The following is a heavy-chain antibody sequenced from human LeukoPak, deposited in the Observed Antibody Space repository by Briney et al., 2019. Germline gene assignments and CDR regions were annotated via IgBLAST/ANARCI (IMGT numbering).Heavy chain of an antibody. D-gene: IGHD4/OR15-4a*01. CDR2: INPNNGNT. J-gene: IGHJ4*02. CDR1: GYTFISYG. V-gene: IGHV1-18*01. Sequence: ASVKVSCKTSGYTFISYGISWVRQAPGQGLEWMGWINPNNGNTNYAQKLQGRVTMTRDTSISTAYMELSRLRSDDTAVYYCARPLLWWPQVGYFDYWGQGTLVTVSS. CDR3: ARPLLWWPQVGYFDY.